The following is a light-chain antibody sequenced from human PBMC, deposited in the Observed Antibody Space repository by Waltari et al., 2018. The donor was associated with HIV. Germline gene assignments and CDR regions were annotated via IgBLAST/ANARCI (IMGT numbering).Light chain of an antibody. CDR3: QSADISSWV. CDR1: ALPTQY. V-gene: IGLV3-25*03. Sequence: SYELTQPPSVSVSPGQTARITCSGDALPTQYAYWYQQKTGQAPVLVIYKDSERPSGIPERFSGSSSGTTVTLTISGVQAEDEADYYCQSADISSWVFGGGTKLTVL. J-gene: IGLJ3*02. CDR2: KDS.